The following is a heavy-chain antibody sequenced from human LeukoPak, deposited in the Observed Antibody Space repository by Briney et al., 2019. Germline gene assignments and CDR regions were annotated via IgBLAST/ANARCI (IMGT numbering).Heavy chain of an antibody. CDR1: GYTLTELS. J-gene: IGHJ4*02. V-gene: IGHV1-24*01. Sequence: ASVKVSCKVSGYTLTELSMHWVRQAPGKGLEWMGGFDPEDGETIYAQKFQGRVTMTEDTSTDTAYMELSSLRSEDTAVCYCATVYYDSSGYTQYYFDYWGQGTLVTVSS. CDR3: ATVYYDSSGYTQYYFDY. D-gene: IGHD3-22*01. CDR2: FDPEDGET.